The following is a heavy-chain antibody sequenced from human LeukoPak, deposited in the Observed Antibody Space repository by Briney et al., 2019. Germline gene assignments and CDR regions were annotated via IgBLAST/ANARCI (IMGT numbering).Heavy chain of an antibody. J-gene: IGHJ4*02. Sequence: PGGSLRLSCAASGFTFSSYAMSWVRQAPGKGLEWVSSISGSVGITYSADSVKGRFTISRHNSENTLFLQMNSLRAEDTAVYYCARRAGAYSHPYDYWGQGTLVTVSS. CDR2: ISGSVGIT. CDR1: GFTFSSYA. CDR3: ARRAGAYSHPYDY. D-gene: IGHD4/OR15-4a*01. V-gene: IGHV3-23*01.